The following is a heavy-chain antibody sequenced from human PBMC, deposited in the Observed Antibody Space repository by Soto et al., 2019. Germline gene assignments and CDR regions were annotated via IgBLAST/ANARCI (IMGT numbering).Heavy chain of an antibody. D-gene: IGHD2-21*02. V-gene: IGHV4-4*02. CDR1: SGSISTANW. CDR2: IYHSGST. Sequence: QVPLQESGPRLVRPSGTLSLTCTVSSGSISTANWWSWVRQPPGRGLEWIGEIYHSGSTNYNLSLRRRVTLSVDKSKNQCSLRLSSVTAADTAMYYCARRGGGVVLTATTPFDYWGQGTLVTVSS. CDR3: ARRGGGVVLTATTPFDY. J-gene: IGHJ4*02.